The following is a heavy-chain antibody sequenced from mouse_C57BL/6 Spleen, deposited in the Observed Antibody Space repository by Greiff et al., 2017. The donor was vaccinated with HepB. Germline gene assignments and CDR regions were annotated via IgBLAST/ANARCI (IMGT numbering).Heavy chain of an antibody. V-gene: IGHV1-80*01. CDR1: GYAFSSYW. CDR2: IYPGDGDT. CDR3: ARELRGYGNYAFDY. D-gene: IGHD2-10*02. Sequence: QVQLQQSGAELVKPGASVKISCKASGYAFSSYWMNWVKQRPGKGLEWIGQIYPGDGDTNYNGKFKGKATLTADKSSSTAYMQLSSLTSEDSAVYFWARELRGYGNYAFDYWGQGTTLTVSS. J-gene: IGHJ2*01.